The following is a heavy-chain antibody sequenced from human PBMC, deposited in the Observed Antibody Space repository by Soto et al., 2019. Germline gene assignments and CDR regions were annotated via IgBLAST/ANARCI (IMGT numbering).Heavy chain of an antibody. V-gene: IGHV4-31*03. J-gene: IGHJ4*02. CDR2: IYYSGST. CDR3: ARFNGPPYCFDF. Sequence: PSETLSLTCSVSGDSISSGGYYWSWIRQHPGKGLECIGYIYYSGSTFYNPSLERRISISVDPSKNQFSLNLRSVTAADTAMYYCARFNGPPYCFDFWGQGTLVTVSS. CDR1: GDSISSGGYY.